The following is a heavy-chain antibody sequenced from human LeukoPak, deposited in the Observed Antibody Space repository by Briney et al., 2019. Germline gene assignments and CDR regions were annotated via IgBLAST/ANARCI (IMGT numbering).Heavy chain of an antibody. Sequence: PSETLSLTCTVSGGSISSGGYYWSWIRQHPGKGLEWIGYIYYSGSTYYNSSLKSRVTISVDTSKNQFSLKLSSVTAADTAVYYCARDRGSLGGFDYWGQGTLVTVSS. CDR2: IYYSGST. V-gene: IGHV4-31*03. D-gene: IGHD3-16*01. CDR3: ARDRGSLGGFDY. CDR1: GGSISSGGYY. J-gene: IGHJ4*02.